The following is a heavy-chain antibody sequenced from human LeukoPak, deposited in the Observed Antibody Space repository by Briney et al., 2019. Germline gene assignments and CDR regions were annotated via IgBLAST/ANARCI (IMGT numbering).Heavy chain of an antibody. V-gene: IGHV3-30*04. Sequence: GGSLRLSCAASGFTFSSYSMHWVRQAPGKGLEWVAAILFDGSKKYVADAVKGRFTISRDNSENSLYLQMNSLRGVDTAVYYCAXXXXFGSGNRLSYFDYWGQGTLVTVSS. CDR1: GFTFSSYS. D-gene: IGHD3-10*01. J-gene: IGHJ4*02. CDR2: ILFDGSKK. CDR3: AXXXXFGSGNRLSYFDY.